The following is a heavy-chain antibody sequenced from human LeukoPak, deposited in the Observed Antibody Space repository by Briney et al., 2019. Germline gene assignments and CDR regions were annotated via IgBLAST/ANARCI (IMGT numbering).Heavy chain of an antibody. D-gene: IGHD4-17*01. CDR1: GGSFSGYY. CDR3: ARAPGVTTSGFIDY. V-gene: IGHV4-34*01. Sequence: SETPSLTCAVYGGSFSGYYWSWIRQPPGKGLEWIGEINHSGSTNYNPSLKSRVTISVDTSKNQFSLKLSSVTAADTAVYYCARAPGVTTSGFIDYWGQGTLVTVSS. J-gene: IGHJ4*02. CDR2: INHSGST.